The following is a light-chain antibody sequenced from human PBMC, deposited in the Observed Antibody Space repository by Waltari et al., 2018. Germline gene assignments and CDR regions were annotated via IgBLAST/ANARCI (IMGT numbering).Light chain of an antibody. CDR2: KAN. CDR3: ALYMGSGIWV. CDR1: SGSLSTTSY. J-gene: IGLJ3*02. Sequence: QTVVTQEPSLSVSPGGTVTLTCALSSGSLSTTSYATLYQQTPGQAPRTLVYKANARSSGVPDRFSGSILVNTAALTSTGAQADDESDYYCALYMGSGIWVFGGGTRLTVL. V-gene: IGLV8-61*01.